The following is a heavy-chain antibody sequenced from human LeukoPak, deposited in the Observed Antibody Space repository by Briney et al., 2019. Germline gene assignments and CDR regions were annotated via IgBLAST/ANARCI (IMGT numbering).Heavy chain of an antibody. CDR1: GFTFDDYA. Sequence: GGSLRLSCAASGFTFDDYAMHWVRQAPGKGLEWVSGISWISGSIGYADSVKGRFTISRDNAKNSLYLQMNSLRAEDTALYYCAKGTRIAAAGSFDYWGQGTLVTVSS. CDR3: AKGTRIAAAGSFDY. J-gene: IGHJ4*02. D-gene: IGHD6-13*01. V-gene: IGHV3-9*01. CDR2: ISWISGSI.